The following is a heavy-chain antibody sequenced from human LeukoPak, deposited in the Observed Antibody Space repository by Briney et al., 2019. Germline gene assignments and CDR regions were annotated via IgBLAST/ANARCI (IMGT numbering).Heavy chain of an antibody. CDR1: GYTFINYY. V-gene: IGHV1-2*02. CDR3: ARVVGELLHSYYYYAMDV. Sequence: ASVKVSCRASGYTFINYYMHWVRQAPGQGVEWMGWINPKSDGTNYTQKFQGRVTLTRDTSINTVYMELSNLISDDTAVYYCARVVGELLHSYYYYAMDVWGQGTTVTVSS. D-gene: IGHD3-10*01. CDR2: INPKSDGT. J-gene: IGHJ6*02.